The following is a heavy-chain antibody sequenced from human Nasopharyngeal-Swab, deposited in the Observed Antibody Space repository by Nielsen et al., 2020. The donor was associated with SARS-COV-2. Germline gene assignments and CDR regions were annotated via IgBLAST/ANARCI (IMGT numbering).Heavy chain of an antibody. Sequence: PHAPGKGLEWVANIKQDGSEKYYVDSVKGRFTISRDNAKNSLYLQMNSLRAEDTAVYYCARAIAAAGSYWGRGTLVTVSS. J-gene: IGHJ4*02. CDR3: ARAIAAAGSY. D-gene: IGHD6-13*01. CDR2: IKQDGSEK. V-gene: IGHV3-7*05.